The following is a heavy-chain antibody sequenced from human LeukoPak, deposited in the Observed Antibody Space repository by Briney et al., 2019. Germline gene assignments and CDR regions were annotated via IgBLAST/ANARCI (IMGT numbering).Heavy chain of an antibody. CDR3: ARHPYGVLDY. CDR2: IKTDASEK. J-gene: IGHJ4*02. D-gene: IGHD4-17*01. V-gene: IGHV3-7*01. CDR1: GFSFDTYW. Sequence: PGGSLRLSCAVSGFSFDTYWMTWVRQAPGKGLEWVANIKTDASEKYYVDSLKGRFTISRDNARNSLYLQMNSLRPEDTAVYYCARHPYGVLDYWGQGTLVTVSS.